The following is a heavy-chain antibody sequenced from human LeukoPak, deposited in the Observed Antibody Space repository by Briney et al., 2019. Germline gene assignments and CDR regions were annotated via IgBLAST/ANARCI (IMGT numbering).Heavy chain of an antibody. D-gene: IGHD6-13*01. Sequence: PGRSLRLSCAASGFTFSSYAMHWVRQAPGKGLEWVSAISGSGGSTYYADSVKGRFTISRDNSKNTLYLQMNSLRAEDTAVYYCAKAGYSSSWYGNYWGQGTLVTVSS. J-gene: IGHJ4*02. V-gene: IGHV3-23*01. CDR1: GFTFSSYA. CDR3: AKAGYSSSWYGNY. CDR2: ISGSGGST.